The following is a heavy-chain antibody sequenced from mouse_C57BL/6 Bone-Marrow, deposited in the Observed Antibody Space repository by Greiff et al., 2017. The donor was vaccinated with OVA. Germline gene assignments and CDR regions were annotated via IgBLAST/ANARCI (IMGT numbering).Heavy chain of an antibody. Sequence: QVQLQQPGAELVMPGASVKLSCQASGYTFTSYWMHWVTQRPGQGLEWIGEIDPSARYTNYNQQFKGKSTLTVDKSSSTAYMQLSSQTSEDSAVYYCARLDFAYWGQGTLVTVSA. V-gene: IGHV1-69*01. J-gene: IGHJ3*01. CDR3: ARLDFAY. CDR1: GYTFTSYW. CDR2: IDPSARYT.